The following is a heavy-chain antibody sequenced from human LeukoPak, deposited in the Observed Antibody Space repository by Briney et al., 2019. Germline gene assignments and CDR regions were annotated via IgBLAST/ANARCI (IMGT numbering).Heavy chain of an antibody. D-gene: IGHD3-22*01. CDR3: ARGSTYYDSSGQVPFDY. CDR1: GFTFSTYS. V-gene: IGHV3-48*01. Sequence: GGSLRLSCAASGFTFSTYSMNWVRQAPGKGLEWVSYISSSSSAIYYADSVKGRFTISRDNAKNSLYLQMNSLRAEDTAVYYCARGSTYYDSSGQVPFDYWGQGTLVTVSS. J-gene: IGHJ4*02. CDR2: ISSSSSAI.